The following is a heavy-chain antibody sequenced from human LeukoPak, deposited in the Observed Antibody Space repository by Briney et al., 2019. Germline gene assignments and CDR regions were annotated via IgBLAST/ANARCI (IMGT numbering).Heavy chain of an antibody. CDR3: ARPYYSSGFFEGDWYFDL. CDR1: GYTFTIYD. V-gene: IGHV1-8*01. J-gene: IGHJ2*01. Sequence: ASVSVSSTASGYTFTIYDINCVRQGPGQGLEWMGWMSPKSGNTAYAQKFQGRVSMTRNTSMSTAYMELSSLRSEDTAVYFCARPYYSSGFFEGDWYFDLWGRGTLLTVSS. D-gene: IGHD6-19*01. CDR2: MSPKSGNT.